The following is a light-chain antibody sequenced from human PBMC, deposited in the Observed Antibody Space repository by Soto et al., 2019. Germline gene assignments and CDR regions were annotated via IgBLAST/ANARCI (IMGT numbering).Light chain of an antibody. V-gene: IGKV1-39*01. CDR2: AAS. J-gene: IGKJ1*01. CDR1: QSISNH. CDR3: QQSYSSPPT. Sequence: DIQMTQSPSSLSASVEDRVIITCRASQSISNHLNWYQQKPGKAPKLLIFAASSLQSGVPSRFSGSRSGPDFTLTISSLQPADFATYYCQQSYSSPPTFGKGTKVEIK.